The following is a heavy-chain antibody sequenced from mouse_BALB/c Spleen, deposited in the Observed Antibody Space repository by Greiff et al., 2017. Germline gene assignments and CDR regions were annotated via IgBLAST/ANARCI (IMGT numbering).Heavy chain of an antibody. J-gene: IGHJ4*01. CDR1: GFTFNTYA. CDR2: IRSKSNNYAT. D-gene: IGHD2-3*01. Sequence: EVKLMESGGGLVQPKGSLKLSCAASGFTFNTYAMNWVRQAPGKGLEWVARIRSKSNNYATYYADSVKDRFTISRDDSQSMLYLQMNNLKTEDTAMYYCVRNDGRYAMDYWGQGTSVTVSS. V-gene: IGHV10-1*02. CDR3: VRNDGRYAMDY.